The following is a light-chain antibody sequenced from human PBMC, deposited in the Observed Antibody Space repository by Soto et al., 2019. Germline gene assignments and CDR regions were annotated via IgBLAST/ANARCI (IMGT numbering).Light chain of an antibody. V-gene: IGKV3-15*01. J-gene: IGKJ1*01. CDR1: QSVSSN. Sequence: VIPRSPDPRFVSPGARATLSFRASQSVSSNLAWYQQTAGQAPRLLIYGASTRATGIPARFSGSGSGTEFTLTISSLQSEDFAVCYCQQYNKRRTFGQGTKVEI. CDR2: GAS. CDR3: QQYNKRRT.